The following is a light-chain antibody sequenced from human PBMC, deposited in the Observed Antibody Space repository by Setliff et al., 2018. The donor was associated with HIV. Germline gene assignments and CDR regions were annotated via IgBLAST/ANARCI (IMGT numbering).Light chain of an antibody. CDR2: DVS. J-gene: IGLJ1*01. V-gene: IGLV2-14*01. CDR3: TSYTSDNVV. Sequence: QSVLTQPASVSGSPGQSTTVSCTGTSSDLGDYNDVSWYQQHPGKAPKLLIYDVSDRPSGVSNRFSGSKSGNTASLTISGLQAEDEAEYYCTSYTSDNVVFGTGTKVTVL. CDR1: SSDLGDYND.